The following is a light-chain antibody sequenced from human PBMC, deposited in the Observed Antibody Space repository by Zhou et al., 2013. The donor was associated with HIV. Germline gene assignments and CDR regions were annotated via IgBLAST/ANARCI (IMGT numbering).Light chain of an antibody. CDR1: QSVRSY. J-gene: IGKJ5*01. V-gene: IGKV3-20*01. CDR3: QQYGSSPIT. CDR2: GAS. Sequence: EIVLTQSPATLSLSPGERATLSCTASQSVRSYLAWYQQKPGQAPRLLIYGASSRATGIPDRFSGSGSGTDFTLTISRLEPEDFAVYYCQQYGSSPITFGQGHDW.